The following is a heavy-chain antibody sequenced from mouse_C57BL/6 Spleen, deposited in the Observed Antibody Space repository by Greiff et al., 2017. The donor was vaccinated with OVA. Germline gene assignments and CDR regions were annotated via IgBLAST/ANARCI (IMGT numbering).Heavy chain of an antibody. D-gene: IGHD1-1*01. CDR1: GYSITSGYY. V-gene: IGHV3-6*01. Sequence: VQLQQSGPGLVKPSQSLSLTCSVTGYSITSGYYWNWIRQFPGNKLEWMGYISYDGSNNYNPSLKNRISITRDTSKNQFFLKLNSVTTEDTATYYCANYYGSSGYAMDYWGQGTSVTVSS. CDR3: ANYYGSSGYAMDY. J-gene: IGHJ4*01. CDR2: ISYDGSN.